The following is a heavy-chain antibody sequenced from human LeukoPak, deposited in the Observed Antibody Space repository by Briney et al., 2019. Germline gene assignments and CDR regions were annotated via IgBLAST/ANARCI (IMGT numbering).Heavy chain of an antibody. D-gene: IGHD6-13*01. CDR3: ARPLIASNRGDAFDI. J-gene: IGHJ3*02. CDR2: IYYSGST. Sequence: SETLSLTCTVSGGSISSCSYYWGWIRQPPGKGLEWIGSIYYSGSTYYNPSLKSRVTISVDTSKNQFSLKLSSVTAADTAVYYCARPLIASNRGDAFDIWGQGTMVTVPS. CDR1: GGSISSCSYY. V-gene: IGHV4-39*01.